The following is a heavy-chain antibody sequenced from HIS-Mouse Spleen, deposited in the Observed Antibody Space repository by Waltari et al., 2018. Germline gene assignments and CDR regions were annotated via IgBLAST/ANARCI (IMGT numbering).Heavy chain of an antibody. CDR3: AREIPYSSSWYDWYFDL. CDR2: IDYSGST. D-gene: IGHD6-13*01. Sequence: QLQLQESGPGLVKPSETLSLTCTVSGGSISSSSYYWGWIRQPPGTGLEWIGSIDYSGSTYYNPALKSRVTISVDTSKNQFSLKLGSVTAADTAVYYCAREIPYSSSWYDWYFDLWGRGTLVTVSS. J-gene: IGHJ2*01. CDR1: GGSISSSSYY. V-gene: IGHV4-39*07.